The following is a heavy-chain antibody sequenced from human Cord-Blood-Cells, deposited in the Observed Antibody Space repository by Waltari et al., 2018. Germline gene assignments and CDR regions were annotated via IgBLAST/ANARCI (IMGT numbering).Heavy chain of an antibody. CDR1: GGSFSGYY. D-gene: IGHD1-26*01. CDR3: AREPVRMGDY. Sequence: QVQLQQWGAGLLKPSETLSLTCAVYGGSFSGYYWSWIRQPPGKGLEWIGEINHSGSTNYNPSLKGRVTISVDTSKNQFSLKLSSVTAADTAVYYCAREPVRMGDYWGQGTLVTVSS. J-gene: IGHJ4*02. CDR2: INHSGST. V-gene: IGHV4-34*01.